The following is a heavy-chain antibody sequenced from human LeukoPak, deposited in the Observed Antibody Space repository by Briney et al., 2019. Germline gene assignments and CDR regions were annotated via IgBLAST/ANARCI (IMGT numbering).Heavy chain of an antibody. CDR1: GFTFSGSA. D-gene: IGHD5-12*01. CDR2: IRSKANSYAT. J-gene: IGHJ6*04. CDR3: TSRGATDV. V-gene: IGHV3-73*01. Sequence: PGGSLRLSCAASGFTFSGSAMHWVRQASGKGREWVGRIRSKANSYATAYAASVKGRFTISRDDSKNTAYLQMNSLKTEDTAVYYCTSRGATDVWGKGTTVTVSS.